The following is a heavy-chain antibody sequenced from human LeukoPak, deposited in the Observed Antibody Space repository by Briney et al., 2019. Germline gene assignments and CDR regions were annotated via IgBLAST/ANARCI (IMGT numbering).Heavy chain of an antibody. V-gene: IGHV1-18*01. CDR1: GYTFTSYG. J-gene: IGHJ4*02. Sequence: ASVKVSCKASGYTFTSYGISWVRQAPGQGLEWMGWISAYNGNTNYAQKLQGRVTMTTDTSTSTAYMELRSLRSDDTAVYYCARELALYYYGSGSYYSFDYWGQGTLVTVSS. CDR2: ISAYNGNT. CDR3: ARELALYYYGSGSYYSFDY. D-gene: IGHD3-10*01.